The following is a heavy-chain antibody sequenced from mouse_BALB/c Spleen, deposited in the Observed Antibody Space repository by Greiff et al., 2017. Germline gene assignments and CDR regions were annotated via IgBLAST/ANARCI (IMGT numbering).Heavy chain of an antibody. Sequence: EVKLVESGGGLVQPGGSLKLSCAASGFTFSSYGMSWVRQTPDKRLELVATINSNGGSTYYPVSVKGRFTISRDNAKNTLYLQMSSLKSEDTAMYYCARDPWFAYWGQGTLVTVSA. CDR2: INSNGGST. V-gene: IGHV5-6-3*01. J-gene: IGHJ3*01. CDR1: GFTFSSYG. CDR3: ARDPWFAY.